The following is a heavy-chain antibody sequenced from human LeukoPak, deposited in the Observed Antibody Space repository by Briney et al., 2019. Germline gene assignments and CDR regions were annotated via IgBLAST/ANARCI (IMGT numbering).Heavy chain of an antibody. V-gene: IGHV3-66*01. CDR3: AREVRKAAAGPTRYFQH. D-gene: IGHD6-13*01. CDR2: IYSGGST. CDR1: GFTVSSDY. Sequence: QTGGSLRLSCAASGFTVSSDYMSWVRQAPGKGLELVSVIYSGGSTYYADSVKGRFTISRDNSKNTLYLQMNSLRAEDTAVYYCAREVRKAAAGPTRYFQHWGQGTLVTVSS. J-gene: IGHJ1*01.